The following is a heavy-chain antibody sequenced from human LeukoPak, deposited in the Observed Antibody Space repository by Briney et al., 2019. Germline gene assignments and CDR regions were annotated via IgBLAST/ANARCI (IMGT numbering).Heavy chain of an antibody. J-gene: IGHJ4*02. D-gene: IGHD6-19*01. CDR2: IKQGGSEK. CDR3: ARAISSGWYHFDY. CDR1: GFTFSSYW. Sequence: GGSLRLSCAASGFTFSSYWMSWVRQAPGKGLEWVANIKQGGSEKYYVDSVKGRFIISRDNAKNSLYLQMNSLRAEDTAVYYCARAISSGWYHFDYWGQGTLVTVSS. V-gene: IGHV3-7*04.